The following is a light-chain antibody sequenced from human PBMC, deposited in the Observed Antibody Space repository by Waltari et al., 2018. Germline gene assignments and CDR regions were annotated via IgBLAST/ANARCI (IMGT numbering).Light chain of an antibody. J-gene: IGLJ2*01. CDR3: AAWDDSLSGGVV. Sequence: QSVLTQPPSASGTPGQRVTISCSGSSSNIGSNYVYWYQQLTEMAPKLLIYGKIRRPQGFPDRFSGSKSGTSASLAISGLRSEDEADYYCAAWDDSLSGGVVFGGGTKLTVL. CDR2: GKI. CDR1: SSNIGSNY. V-gene: IGLV1-47*01.